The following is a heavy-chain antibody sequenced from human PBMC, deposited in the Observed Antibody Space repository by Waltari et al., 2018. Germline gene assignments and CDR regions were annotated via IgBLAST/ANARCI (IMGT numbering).Heavy chain of an antibody. D-gene: IGHD6-6*01. J-gene: IGHJ4*02. CDR1: GYSISSGYY. CDR3: ARPWAYSSSPIDY. CDR2: IYHSGST. Sequence: QVQLQESGPGLVKPSETLSLTCAVSGYSISSGYYWGWIRQPPGKGLEWIGSIYHSGSTYYNPSLKSRVTISVDTSKNQFSLKLSSVTAADTAVYYCARPWAYSSSPIDYWGQGTLVTVSS. V-gene: IGHV4-38-2*01.